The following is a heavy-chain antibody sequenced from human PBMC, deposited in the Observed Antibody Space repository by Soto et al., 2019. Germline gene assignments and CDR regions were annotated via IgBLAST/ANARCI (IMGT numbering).Heavy chain of an antibody. CDR1: GFSFSSYW. D-gene: IGHD6-19*01. CDR3: ARNRGWDTLDY. CDR2: IKGDGSEK. J-gene: IGHJ4*02. V-gene: IGHV3-7*01. Sequence: EVQLVESGGGLVQPGGSLRLSCVASGFSFSSYWMKWVRQAPGKGLETVANIKGDGSEKTYVDSVKGRFTISRYNAKNSLYLEMDSLRAEDMAVYYCARNRGWDTLDYWGQGTLVTVSS.